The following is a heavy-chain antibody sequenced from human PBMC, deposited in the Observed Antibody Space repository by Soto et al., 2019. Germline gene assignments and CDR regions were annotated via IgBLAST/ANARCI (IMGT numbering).Heavy chain of an antibody. CDR2: MNPNSGNT. Sequence: QVQLVQSGAEVKKPGASVKVSCKASGYTFTSYDINWVRQATGQGLEWMGWMNPNSGNTGYAQKFQGRVTITADESTSTAYMELSSLRSEDTAVYYCARGQDYYGSGSYYNVYYYYGMDVWGQGTTVTVSS. CDR1: GYTFTSYD. D-gene: IGHD3-10*01. J-gene: IGHJ6*02. CDR3: ARGQDYYGSGSYYNVYYYYGMDV. V-gene: IGHV1-8*01.